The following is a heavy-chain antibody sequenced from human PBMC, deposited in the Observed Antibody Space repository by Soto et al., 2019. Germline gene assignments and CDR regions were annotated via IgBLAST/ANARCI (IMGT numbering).Heavy chain of an antibody. J-gene: IGHJ5*01. CDR2: IFYSGST. CDR3: ASMIGDPVLSFDS. CDR1: GGSISSYY. D-gene: IGHD3-10*02. Sequence: QVQLQESGPGLVKPSETLSLTCTVSGGSISSYYWSWIRQPPGKGLEWIGFIFYSGSTSYNPSLKSSVTISIATSEYQFSLKLNSVTAADTAVYYCASMIGDPVLSFDSWGQGTLVAVSS. V-gene: IGHV4-59*01.